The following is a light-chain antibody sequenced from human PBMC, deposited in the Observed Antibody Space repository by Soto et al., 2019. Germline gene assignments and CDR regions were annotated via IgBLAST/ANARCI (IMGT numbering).Light chain of an antibody. V-gene: IGLV3-21*02. CDR1: NIGSKS. J-gene: IGLJ2*01. Sequence: SYELTQPPSVSVAPGQTARITCGGNNIGSKSVHWYQQKPGQAPVLVVXDDSDRPXXXXXXXXGXXSGXTATXXIXRVXAXXXXXXXCQVWDSSSDLHVVFGGGTKLTVL. CDR2: DDS. CDR3: QVWDSSSDLHVV.